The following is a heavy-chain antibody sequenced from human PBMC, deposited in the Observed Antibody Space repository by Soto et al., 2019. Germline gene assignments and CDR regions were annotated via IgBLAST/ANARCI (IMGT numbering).Heavy chain of an antibody. CDR3: FGVMAATLDY. CDR2: INHSGST. D-gene: IGHD2-21*02. J-gene: IGHJ4*01. CDR1: GGSFSGYY. V-gene: IGHV4-34*01. Sequence: PSETLSLTCAVYGGSFSGYYWSWIRQPPGKGLEWIGEINHSGSTNYNPSLKSRVTISVDTSKNLLSLNLSSVTAADTAVYYCFGVMAATLDYWGQGTLVTVSS.